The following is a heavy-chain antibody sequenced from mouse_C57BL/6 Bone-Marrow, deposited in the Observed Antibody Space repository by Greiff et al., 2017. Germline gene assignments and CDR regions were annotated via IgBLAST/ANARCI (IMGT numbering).Heavy chain of an antibody. V-gene: IGHV1-82*01. Sequence: QVQLQQSGPELVKPGASVKISCKASGYAFSSSWMNWVKQRPGKGLEWIGRIYPGDGDTNYNGKFKGKATLTADKSSSTAYMQLSSLTSEDSAVYFCARRIYYYGSSSFDYWGQGTTLTVSS. CDR2: IYPGDGDT. J-gene: IGHJ2*01. CDR1: GYAFSSSW. CDR3: ARRIYYYGSSSFDY. D-gene: IGHD1-1*01.